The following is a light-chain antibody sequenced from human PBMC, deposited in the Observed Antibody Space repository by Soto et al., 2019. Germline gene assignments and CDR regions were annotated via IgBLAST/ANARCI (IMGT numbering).Light chain of an antibody. CDR3: QQYNKWPPVT. V-gene: IGKV3-20*01. CDR2: GAS. CDR1: QNVDSNY. J-gene: IGKJ4*01. Sequence: EIVLTQSPGTLSLSPGEGATLSSRACQNVDSNYLAWYQQKPGQAPRIILFGASGRATGIPDRFSGSGSGTDFTLTISSLQSEDFAVYYCQQYNKWPPVTFGGGTKVDIK.